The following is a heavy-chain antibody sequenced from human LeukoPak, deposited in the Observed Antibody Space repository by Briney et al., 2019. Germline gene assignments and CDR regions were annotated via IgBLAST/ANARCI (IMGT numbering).Heavy chain of an antibody. D-gene: IGHD3-3*01. J-gene: IGHJ4*02. Sequence: GASVKVSCKASGYNVAGYYIHWVRQAPGHGLEWMGRINPRDGETRFAQKFQGTVTMTSDMSISTAYMELSGLRYDDTAVYYCGRDWELRFHQGGLDYWGQGALVTVSS. V-gene: IGHV1-2*06. CDR2: INPRDGET. CDR1: GYNVAGYY. CDR3: GRDWELRFHQGGLDY.